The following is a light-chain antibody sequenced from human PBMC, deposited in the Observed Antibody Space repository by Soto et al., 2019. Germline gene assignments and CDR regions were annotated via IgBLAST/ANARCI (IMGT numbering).Light chain of an antibody. Sequence: DIQMTQSPSTLSASVGDRVTITCRASQSISSWLAWYQQKPGKAPKLLIYKASSLESGVPVRFSGSGSGTDFTLSINSLQPEDVATYYCQQLNSFPLTLGQGTRLEI. J-gene: IGKJ5*01. V-gene: IGKV1-5*03. CDR1: QSISSW. CDR2: KAS. CDR3: QQLNSFPLT.